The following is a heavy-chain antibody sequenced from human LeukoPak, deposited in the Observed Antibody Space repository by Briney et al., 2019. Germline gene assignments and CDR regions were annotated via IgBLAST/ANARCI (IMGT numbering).Heavy chain of an antibody. CDR3: TRDSGTYNWLDP. V-gene: IGHV3-73*01. Sequence: GGSLRLSCAASGFTFSGSAIHWVRQSSGKGLEWVGQIDKEANFYATTYAESVKGRFSISRDDSKNTACLQMSSLKTEDTALYYCTRDSGTYNWLDPWGQRTLVTVSS. CDR2: IDKEANFYAT. J-gene: IGHJ5*02. CDR1: GFTFSGSA. D-gene: IGHD1-26*01.